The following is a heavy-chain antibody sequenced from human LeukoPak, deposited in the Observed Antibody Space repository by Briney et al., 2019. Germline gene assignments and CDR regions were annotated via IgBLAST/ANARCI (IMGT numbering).Heavy chain of an antibody. J-gene: IGHJ4*02. CDR2: ISGTGGST. CDR1: GFTFKTYG. CDR3: AKLSAYIAVAGTVDY. Sequence: GGSLRLSCAASGFTFKTYGMHWVRQAPGKGLEWVSAISGTGGSTYYADSVKGRFTISRDNSKNTLYLQMNSLRAEDTAVYYCAKLSAYIAVAGTVDYWGQGTLVTVSS. V-gene: IGHV3-23*01. D-gene: IGHD6-19*01.